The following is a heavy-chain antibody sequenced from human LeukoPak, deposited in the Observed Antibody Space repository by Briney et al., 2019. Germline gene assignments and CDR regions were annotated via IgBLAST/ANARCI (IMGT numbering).Heavy chain of an antibody. CDR2: ISYTGGT. V-gene: IGHV4-59*01. J-gene: IGHJ3*02. CDR3: ARDYPGDAIDI. CDR1: GGSISHYY. Sequence: SETLSLTCTVSGGSISHYYWSWIRQPPGKGLEWIGYISYTGGTKYNPSLKSRVTISVDTSKNQFSLRLSSVTAADTAIYYCARDYPGDAIDIWGQGTMVTVSS.